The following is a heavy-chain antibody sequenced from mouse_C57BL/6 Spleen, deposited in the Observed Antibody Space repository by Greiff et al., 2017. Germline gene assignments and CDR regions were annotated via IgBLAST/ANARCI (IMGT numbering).Heavy chain of an antibody. D-gene: IGHD3-2*02. CDR1: GYAFSSSW. V-gene: IGHV1-82*01. CDR2: IYPGDGDT. Sequence: QVQLKESGPELVKPGASVKISCKASGYAFSSSWMNWVKQRPGKGLEWIGRIYPGDGDTNYNGKFKGKATLTADKSSSTAYMQLSSLTSEDSAVYFCAKGSSGFHYWGQGTTLTVSS. CDR3: AKGSSGFHY. J-gene: IGHJ2*01.